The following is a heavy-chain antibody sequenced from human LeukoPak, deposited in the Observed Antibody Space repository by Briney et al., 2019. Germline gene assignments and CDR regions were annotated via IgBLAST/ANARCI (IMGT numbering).Heavy chain of an antibody. Sequence: ASVKVSCKASGGTFSSYAISWVRQAPGQGLEWMGRIIPILGIANYAQKFQGRVTITADKSTSTAYMELSSLRSEDTAVYYCARGGYYDSSGYTLGDYWGQGTLVTVSS. D-gene: IGHD3-22*01. V-gene: IGHV1-69*04. CDR1: GGTFSSYA. J-gene: IGHJ4*02. CDR2: IIPILGIA. CDR3: ARGGYYDSSGYTLGDY.